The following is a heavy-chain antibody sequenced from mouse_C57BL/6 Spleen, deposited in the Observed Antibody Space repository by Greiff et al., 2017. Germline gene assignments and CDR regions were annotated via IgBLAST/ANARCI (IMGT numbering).Heavy chain of an antibody. Sequence: VQLKQSGPELVKPGASVKMSCKASGYTFTDYTMHWVKQSPGKSLEWIGYINPNNGGTSYNQKFKGKATLTVNKSSSTAYMELRSLTAEDSAVYYCARGYYGSLAWFAYWGQGTRVTVSA. CDR1: GYTFTDYT. J-gene: IGHJ3*01. V-gene: IGHV1-22*01. CDR3: ARGYYGSLAWFAY. CDR2: INPNNGGT. D-gene: IGHD1-1*01.